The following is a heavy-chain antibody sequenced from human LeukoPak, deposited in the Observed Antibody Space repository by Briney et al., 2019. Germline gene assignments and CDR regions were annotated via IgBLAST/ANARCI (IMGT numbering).Heavy chain of an antibody. CDR1: GFTFSSYW. J-gene: IGHJ4*02. Sequence: PGGSLRLSCAASGFTFSSYWMSWVRQAPGKGLEWVANIKQDGSEKYYVDSVKGRFTISRDNAKNSLYLQMNSLRAEDTAVYYCAREGRDSSGYYRGWGQGTLVTVSS. CDR2: IKQDGSEK. CDR3: AREGRDSSGYYRG. D-gene: IGHD3-22*01. V-gene: IGHV3-7*01.